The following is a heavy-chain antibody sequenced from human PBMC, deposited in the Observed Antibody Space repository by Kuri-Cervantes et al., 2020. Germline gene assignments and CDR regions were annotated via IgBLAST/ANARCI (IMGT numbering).Heavy chain of an antibody. J-gene: IGHJ4*02. D-gene: IGHD2-21*01. V-gene: IGHV3-11*01. CDR1: GFTFSYYY. Sequence: GESLKISCAASGFTFSYYYVSWIRQAPGKGLEWVSYISSSGSTIYYADSVKGRFTISRDNAKNSLYLQMNSLRAEDTAVYYCARDGLLWYFDYWGQGTLVTVSS. CDR3: ARDGLLWYFDY. CDR2: ISSSGSTI.